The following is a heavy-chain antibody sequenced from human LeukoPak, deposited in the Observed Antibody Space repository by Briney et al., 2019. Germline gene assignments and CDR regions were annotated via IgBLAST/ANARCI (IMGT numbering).Heavy chain of an antibody. CDR2: IDGSGDTI. CDR3: SRRFDC. J-gene: IGHJ4*02. CDR1: GFTFSSYA. Sequence: GGSLRLPCAASGFTFSSYAMYWVRQAPGKGLEWASYIDGSGDTIYYADSVKGRFTISRDNAKNSLDLQMNSLRDEDTAVYYCSRRFDCWGQGTLVTVSS. V-gene: IGHV3-48*02.